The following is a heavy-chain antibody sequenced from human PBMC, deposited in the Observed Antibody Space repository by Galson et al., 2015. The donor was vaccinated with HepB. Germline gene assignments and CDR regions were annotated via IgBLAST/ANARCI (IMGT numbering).Heavy chain of an antibody. J-gene: IGHJ5*02. CDR1: GFTFSSYD. CDR2: IGTAGDT. D-gene: IGHD3-16*01. V-gene: IGHV3-13*04. CDR3: ARGGVGGFLDP. Sequence: SLRLSCAASGFTFSSYDMHWVRKATGKGLEWVSAIGTAGDTYYPGSVKGRFTISRENAKNSLYLQMNSLRAGDTAVYYCARGGVGGFLDPWGQGTLVTVSS.